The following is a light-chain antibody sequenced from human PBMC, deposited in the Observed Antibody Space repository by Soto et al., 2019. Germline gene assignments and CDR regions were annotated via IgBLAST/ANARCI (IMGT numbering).Light chain of an antibody. CDR3: QQLNSYPRGIT. CDR2: AAS. Sequence: DIQLTQSPSFLSASVGDRVTITCRASQGISSYLAWYQQKPGKAPKLLIYAASTLQSGVPSRFSGSGSGTEFTLTISSLQPEDFATYYCQQLNSYPRGITFGQGTRLEI. V-gene: IGKV1-9*01. J-gene: IGKJ5*01. CDR1: QGISSY.